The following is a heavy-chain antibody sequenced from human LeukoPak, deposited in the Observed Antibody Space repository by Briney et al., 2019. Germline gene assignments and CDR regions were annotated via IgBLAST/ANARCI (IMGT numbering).Heavy chain of an antibody. V-gene: IGHV4-59*12. CDR1: GGSIRSYY. D-gene: IGHD3-10*01. CDR2: ILYSGGT. J-gene: IGHJ4*02. Sequence: SETLSLTCTVSGGSIRSYYWSWIRQPPGKGLEWIGYILYSGGTNYNPSLKSRVTISVDTSNNHFSLKLTSVTAADTAVYYCARDADPTAYYGSGSSIDYWGQGTLVTVSS. CDR3: ARDADPTAYYGSGSSIDY.